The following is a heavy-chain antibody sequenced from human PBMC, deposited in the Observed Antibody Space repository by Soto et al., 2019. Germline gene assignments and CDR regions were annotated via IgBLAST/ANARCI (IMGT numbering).Heavy chain of an antibody. Sequence: VASVKVSCKASGGTFSSYAISWVRQAPGQGLEWMGGIIPIFGTANYAQKFQGRVTITADESTSTAYMELSSLRSEETAVYYCARGLYDILTGYTRGSYYYGMDVWGQGTTVTVSS. J-gene: IGHJ6*02. V-gene: IGHV1-69*13. CDR1: GGTFSSYA. CDR3: ARGLYDILTGYTRGSYYYGMDV. CDR2: IIPIFGTA. D-gene: IGHD3-9*01.